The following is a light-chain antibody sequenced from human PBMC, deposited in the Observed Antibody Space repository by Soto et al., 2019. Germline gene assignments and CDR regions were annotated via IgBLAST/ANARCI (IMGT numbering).Light chain of an antibody. CDR2: EGS. V-gene: IGLV2-23*01. CDR1: SSDVGSYNL. CDR3: CSYAGSSYV. J-gene: IGLJ1*01. Sequence: LTQPASVSGSPGQSITISCTGTSSDVGSYNLVSWYQQHPGKAPKLMIYEGSKRPSGVSNRFSGSKSGNTASLTISGLQAEDEADYYCCSYAGSSYVFGTGTKLTVL.